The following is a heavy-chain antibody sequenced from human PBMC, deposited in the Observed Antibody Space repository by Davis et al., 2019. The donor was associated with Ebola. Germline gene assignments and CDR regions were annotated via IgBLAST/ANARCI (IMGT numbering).Heavy chain of an antibody. CDR3: TSDISTTVSAFDI. V-gene: IGHV4-59*01. D-gene: IGHD2/OR15-2a*01. Sequence: LRPSCTVSGASISTYYWSCIRQPPGKGLAWFAYFYYSGSTNYNPSLKSRVTISVDTSKNQFSLKLSSVTAADTAVYYCTSDISTTVSAFDIWGQGTMVTVSS. J-gene: IGHJ3*02. CDR1: GASISTYY. CDR2: FYYSGST.